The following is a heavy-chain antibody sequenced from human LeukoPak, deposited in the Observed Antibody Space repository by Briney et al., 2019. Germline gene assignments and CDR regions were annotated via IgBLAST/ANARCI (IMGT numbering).Heavy chain of an antibody. CDR1: GFTFSDYG. D-gene: IGHD6-6*01. CDR2: IWYDGSKK. Sequence: GRSLRLSCAASGFTFSDYGIHWVRQAPGQGLEWVALIWYDGSKKYYADSVKGRFTISRDNTKNALYLQLNSLRADDTAVYYCARAHSSSSTFDLWGQGTLVTVSS. CDR3: ARAHSSSSTFDL. V-gene: IGHV3-33*01. J-gene: IGHJ4*02.